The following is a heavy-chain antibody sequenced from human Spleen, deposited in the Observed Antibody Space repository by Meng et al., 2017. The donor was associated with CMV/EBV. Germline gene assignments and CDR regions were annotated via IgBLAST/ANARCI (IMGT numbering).Heavy chain of an antibody. CDR2: IPYDGRIT. V-gene: IGHV3-30*03. J-gene: IGHJ6*02. CDR1: GFTFSTFR. D-gene: IGHD5-24*01. CDR3: AREWDEMVGSGMDV. Sequence: GESLKISCAASGFTFSTFRMNWVRQAPGKGLEWVAVIPYDGRITFYADSVKGRFTISRDNSKNMLYVQMNSLRVEDTAVYYCAREWDEMVGSGMDVWGQGTTVTVSS.